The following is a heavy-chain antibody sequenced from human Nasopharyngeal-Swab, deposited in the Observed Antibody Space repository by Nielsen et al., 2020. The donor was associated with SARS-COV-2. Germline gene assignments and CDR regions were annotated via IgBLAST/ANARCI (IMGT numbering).Heavy chain of an antibody. CDR2: IIPMFGIA. Sequence: SVKVSCKASGGTLNTFGISWVRQAPGQGLEWMGRIIPMFGIATYAQNFQGRVTITADKSTTTAYMELSSLRSEDTAAYYCARDLYSRVAGSGNWFDPWGQGTLVTVSS. D-gene: IGHD3-10*01. CDR1: GGTLNTFG. CDR3: ARDLYSRVAGSGNWFDP. V-gene: IGHV1-69*04. J-gene: IGHJ5*02.